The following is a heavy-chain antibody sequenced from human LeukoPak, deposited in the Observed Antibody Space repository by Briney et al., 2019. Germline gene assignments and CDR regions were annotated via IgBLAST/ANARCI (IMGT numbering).Heavy chain of an antibody. Sequence: ASVKVSCKASGYTFTGYYLHWVRQAPGQGLEWMGWINPNSGGTNYAQKFQGRVTMTRDTSISTAYMELSRLRSDDTAVYYCARVRYSGSHPLDYWGQGTLVTVSS. V-gene: IGHV1-2*02. D-gene: IGHD1-26*01. CDR1: GYTFTGYY. CDR2: INPNSGGT. J-gene: IGHJ4*02. CDR3: ARVRYSGSHPLDY.